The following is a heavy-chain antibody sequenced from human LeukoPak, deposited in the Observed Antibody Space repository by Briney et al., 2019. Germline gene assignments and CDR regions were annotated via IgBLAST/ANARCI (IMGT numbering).Heavy chain of an antibody. CDR1: GFTFTNYP. V-gene: IGHV3-30-3*01. D-gene: IGHD4/OR15-4a*01. CDR3: AREDYGASGSSLGNLDY. Sequence: VLLGGSLRLSCSASGFTFTNYPIHWVRQAPGKGLEWVAVISYDVITKYYADSVKGRFTLSRDNSKNILFLQMDSLRAEDTAVYFCAREDYGASGSSLGNLDYWGQGTLVTVSS. J-gene: IGHJ4*02. CDR2: ISYDVITK.